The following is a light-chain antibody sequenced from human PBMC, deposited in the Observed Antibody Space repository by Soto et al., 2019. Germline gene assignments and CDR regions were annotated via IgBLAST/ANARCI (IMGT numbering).Light chain of an antibody. CDR2: DAS. CDR3: QQYYSYPPLT. CDR1: QDISNY. V-gene: IGKV1-33*01. Sequence: DIQMTQSPSSLSASVGDRVTITCQASQDISNYLNWYQQKPGKAPKLLIYDASNLESGVPSRFSGSGSGTDFTLTISCLQSEDFATYYCQQYYSYPPLTFGGGTKVDIK. J-gene: IGKJ4*01.